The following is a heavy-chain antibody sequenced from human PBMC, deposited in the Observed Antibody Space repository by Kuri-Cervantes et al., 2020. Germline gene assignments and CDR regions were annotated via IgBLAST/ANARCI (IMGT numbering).Heavy chain of an antibody. D-gene: IGHD5-24*01. J-gene: IGHJ4*02. CDR1: GGSFSGYN. CDR2: IKHSGST. Sequence: AETLSLTCAVYGGSFSGYNWSWIRQPPGKGLEWIGEIKHSGSTNYNPSLKSRVTISVDTSKNQFSLKLSSVTAADTAVYYCARRREGYSVDYWGQGTLVTVSS. CDR3: ARRREGYSVDY. V-gene: IGHV4-34*01.